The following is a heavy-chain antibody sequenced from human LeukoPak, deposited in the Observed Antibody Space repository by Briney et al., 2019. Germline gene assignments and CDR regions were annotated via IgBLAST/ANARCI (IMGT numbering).Heavy chain of an antibody. J-gene: IGHJ5*02. V-gene: IGHV4-59*01. CDR2: IYYSGST. CDR1: GGSISSYY. D-gene: IGHD3-22*01. Sequence: MSSETLSLTCTVSGGSISSYYWSWIRQLPGKGLEWIGYIYYSGSTNYNPSLKTRVTISVDTSKNQFSLRLSSVTAADTAVYYCARGRRSDTSGYFSFDPWGQGTLVTVSS. CDR3: ARGRRSDTSGYFSFDP.